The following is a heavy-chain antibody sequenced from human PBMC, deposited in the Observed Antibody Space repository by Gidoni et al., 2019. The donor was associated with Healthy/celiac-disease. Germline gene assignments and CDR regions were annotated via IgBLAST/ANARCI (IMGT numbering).Heavy chain of an antibody. V-gene: IGHV1-69*01. J-gene: IGHJ6*02. Sequence: QVQLVQSGAEVKKPGYSVNVSCTAYRSTFSRYAISWVRQAPGQGLEWMGGIIPIVGTANYAQKFQGRVTITADEATSTAYMELGSRRSDDTAVYYCASRRGYYYYGMDVWGQGTTVTVSS. CDR3: ASRRGYYYYGMDV. CDR1: RSTFSRYA. CDR2: IIPIVGTA.